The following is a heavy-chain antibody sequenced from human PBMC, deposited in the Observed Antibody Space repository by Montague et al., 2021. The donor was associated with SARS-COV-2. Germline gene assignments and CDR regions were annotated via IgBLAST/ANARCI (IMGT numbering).Heavy chain of an antibody. CDR2: IYHTGST. J-gene: IGHJ5*02. Sequence: SETLSLTCTVSADSISNYYWTWIRQPPGEGLQWIGYIYHTGSTKYNPSLKSRVTMSIDTSKNQLSLTLTSVTAADTAMYYCARDRSRAFCAGASCYSENWFAPWGQGTLVTVSS. CDR1: ADSISNYY. D-gene: IGHD2-2*01. V-gene: IGHV4-59*01. CDR3: ARDRSRAFCAGASCYSENWFAP.